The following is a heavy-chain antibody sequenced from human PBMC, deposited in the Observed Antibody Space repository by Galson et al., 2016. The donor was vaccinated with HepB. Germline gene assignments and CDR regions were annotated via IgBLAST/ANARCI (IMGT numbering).Heavy chain of an antibody. J-gene: IGHJ4*02. D-gene: IGHD1-26*01. Sequence: SLRLSCAASGFRISNHGMQWVRQAPGKGLEWVAVISYDGGTTIYVDSVKGRFTISRDNSENTLDLQINSLRAEDTGVYYCAKERGSRGSHYESDLDYWGQGTLVTVSS. V-gene: IGHV3-30*18. CDR3: AKERGSRGSHYESDLDY. CDR2: ISYDGGTT. CDR1: GFRISNHG.